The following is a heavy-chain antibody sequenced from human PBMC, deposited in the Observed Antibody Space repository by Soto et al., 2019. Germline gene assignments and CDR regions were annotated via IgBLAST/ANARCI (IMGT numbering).Heavy chain of an antibody. V-gene: IGHV2-5*02. J-gene: IGHJ3*02. CDR3: ADREGDDYGSRSYQSSFDI. D-gene: IGHD3-16*01. CDR2: IYWDNDK. CDR1: GFSLNTTAVG. Sequence: SGPTLVNPTQALTLTCTFSGFSLNTTAVGVGWIRQPPGKALEWLALIYWDNDKRYNPSLKTRLTITKDTSKNQVVLKMTNMDPVDTATYFCADREGDDYGSRSYQSSFDICGQGTMITVSS.